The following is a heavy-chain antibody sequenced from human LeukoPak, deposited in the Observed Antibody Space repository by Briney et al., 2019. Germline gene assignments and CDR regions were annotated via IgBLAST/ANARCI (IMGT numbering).Heavy chain of an antibody. D-gene: IGHD1-26*01. J-gene: IGHJ6*03. V-gene: IGHV3-64*01. CDR3: ARASGSYYYYYYYMDV. CDR2: ISSNGGST. Sequence: PGGSLRLSCAASGFTFSSYAMHWVRQAPGKGLECVSAISSNGGSTYYANSVKGRFTISRDNSKNTLYLQMGSLRAEDMAVYYCARASGSYYYYYYYMDVWGKGTTVTVSS. CDR1: GFTFSSYA.